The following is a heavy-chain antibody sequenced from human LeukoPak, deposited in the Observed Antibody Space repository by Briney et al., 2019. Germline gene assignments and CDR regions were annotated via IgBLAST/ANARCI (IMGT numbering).Heavy chain of an antibody. V-gene: IGHV5-51*01. D-gene: IGHD3-3*01. CDR1: GYSFTSYW. Sequence: GESLKISCKGSGYSFTSYWIGWVRQMPGKGLEWMGIIYPGDSDTRYSPSFQGQVTISADKSISTAYLQWSSLKASDTAMYYCARLGYIYYYDFWSGYRPGGGYYYYYMDVWGKGTTVTVSS. CDR2: IYPGDSDT. J-gene: IGHJ6*03. CDR3: ARLGYIYYYDFWSGYRPGGGYYYYYMDV.